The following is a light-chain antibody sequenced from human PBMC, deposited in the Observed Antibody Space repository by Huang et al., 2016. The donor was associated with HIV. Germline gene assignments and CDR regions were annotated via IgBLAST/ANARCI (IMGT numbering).Light chain of an antibody. CDR2: DAS. V-gene: IGKV1-5*01. CDR1: QSISSW. Sequence: DIQMTQSPSTLSASVGDRVTITCRASQSISSWLAWYQQKPGKAPKLLIYDASSLETGFPSRFSGSGSGTEFTLTISSLQPDNIATYYCQQYNSFPYTFGQGTKLEI. J-gene: IGKJ2*01. CDR3: QQYNSFPYT.